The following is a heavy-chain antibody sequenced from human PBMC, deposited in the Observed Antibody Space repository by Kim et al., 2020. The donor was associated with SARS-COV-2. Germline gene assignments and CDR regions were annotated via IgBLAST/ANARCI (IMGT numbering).Heavy chain of an antibody. V-gene: IGHV3-53*01. CDR2: IYSGGST. D-gene: IGHD5-18*01. J-gene: IGHJ6*02. Sequence: GGSLRLSCAASGFTVSSNYMSWVRQAPGKGLEWVSVIYSGGSTYYADSVKGRLTISRDNSKNTLYLQMNSLRAEDTAVYYCARGEYSYGYYYYGMDVWGQGTTVTVSS. CDR3: ARGEYSYGYYYYGMDV. CDR1: GFTVSSNY.